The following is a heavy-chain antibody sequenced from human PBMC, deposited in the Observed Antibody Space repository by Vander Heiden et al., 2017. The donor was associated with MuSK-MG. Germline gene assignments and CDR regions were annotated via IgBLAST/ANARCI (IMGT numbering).Heavy chain of an antibody. Sequence: QVQLQESGPGLVKPSETLSLTCTVSGGSISSYYWSWNRQPAGKGLEWIGRIYTSGSTNYNPSLKSRVTMSVDTSKNQFSLKLSSVTAADTAVYYCARDARGYCSGGSCYGYYYYYYGMDVWGQGTTVTVSS. V-gene: IGHV4-4*07. CDR2: IYTSGST. CDR1: GGSISSYY. D-gene: IGHD2-15*01. J-gene: IGHJ6*02. CDR3: ARDARGYCSGGSCYGYYYYYYGMDV.